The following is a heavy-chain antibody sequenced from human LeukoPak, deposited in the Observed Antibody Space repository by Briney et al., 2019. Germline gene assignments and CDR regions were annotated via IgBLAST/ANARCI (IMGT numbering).Heavy chain of an antibody. D-gene: IGHD3-22*01. J-gene: IGHJ4*02. CDR2: IIPIFGTA. CDR1: GGTFSSYA. CDR3: ARADSYYYDSSGRYYFDY. Sequence: ASVKVSCKASGGTFSSYAISWVRQAPGQGLEWMGGIIPIFGTANYAQKFQGRVTITADESTSTAYMELSSLRSEDTAVYYCARADSYYYDSSGRYYFDYWGQGTLVTVSS. V-gene: IGHV1-69*13.